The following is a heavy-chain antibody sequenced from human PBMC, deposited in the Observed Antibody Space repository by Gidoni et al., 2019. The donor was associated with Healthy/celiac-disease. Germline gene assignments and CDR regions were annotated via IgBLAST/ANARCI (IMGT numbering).Heavy chain of an antibody. V-gene: IGHV1-69*01. J-gene: IGHJ6*02. CDR3: AGENIVVVVAVASGMDV. CDR2: IIPIFGTA. CDR1: GGTFSSYA. D-gene: IGHD2-15*01. Sequence: QVQLVQSGAEVKKPGPSVKVSSTASGGTFSSYAISWVRQAPGQGLEWMGGIIPIFGTANYEQKFQGRVTITADESTSTAYMELSSLRSEDTAVYYCAGENIVVVVAVASGMDVWGQGTTVTVSS.